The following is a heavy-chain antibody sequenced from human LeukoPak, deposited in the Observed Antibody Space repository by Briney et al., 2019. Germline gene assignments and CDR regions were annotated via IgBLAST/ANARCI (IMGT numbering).Heavy chain of an antibody. V-gene: IGHV3-30-3*01. J-gene: IGHJ3*02. CDR2: ISHDGSNK. Sequence: GRSLRLSCAASGFTFSSYAMHWVRQAPGKGLEWVAVISHDGSNKYYADSVKGRFTISGDNSKNTLDLQMDSLRAEDTAVYYCARDQFGELVVCTFHIWGQGTMVTVSS. CDR3: ARDQFGELVVCTFHI. CDR1: GFTFSSYA. D-gene: IGHD3-10*01.